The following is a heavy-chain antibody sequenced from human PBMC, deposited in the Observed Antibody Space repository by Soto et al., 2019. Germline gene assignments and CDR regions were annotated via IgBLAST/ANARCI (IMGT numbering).Heavy chain of an antibody. J-gene: IGHJ6*02. D-gene: IGHD3-22*01. CDR2: TYYRSKWYN. Sequence: SHTLSLTCAISGYSVSSNSAALNWIRQSPSRGLEWLGRTYYRSKWYNDYAVSVKSRITINPDTSKNQFSLQLNSVTPEDTAVYYCARDSMIVVVITPYYYYYGMDVWGQGTTVTVSS. CDR1: GYSVSSNSAA. V-gene: IGHV6-1*01. CDR3: ARDSMIVVVITPYYYYYGMDV.